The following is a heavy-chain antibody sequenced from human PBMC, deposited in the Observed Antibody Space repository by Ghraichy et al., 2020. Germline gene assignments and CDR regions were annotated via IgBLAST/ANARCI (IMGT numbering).Heavy chain of an antibody. J-gene: IGHJ3*02. CDR1: GGSIGSYD. Sequence: SETLSLTCTVSGGSIGSYDWSWIRQLPGKGLEWIGYIYYSGSTNYNPSLKSRVTISVDTSKNQFSLKLSSVTAADTAVYYCARGRIKYYDVWSGYRPVAAFDIRGQGTMVTVSS. D-gene: IGHD3-3*01. V-gene: IGHV4-59*01. CDR2: IYYSGST. CDR3: ARGRIKYYDVWSGYRPVAAFDI.